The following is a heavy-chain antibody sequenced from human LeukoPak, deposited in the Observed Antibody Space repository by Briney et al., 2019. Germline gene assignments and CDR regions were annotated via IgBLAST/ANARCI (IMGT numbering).Heavy chain of an antibody. CDR1: GYTFTSYG. J-gene: IGHJ5*02. D-gene: IGHD3-10*01. CDR3: AREGHYGSGTLVLWFDP. V-gene: IGHV1-18*01. CDR2: ISAYNGNT. Sequence: GASVKVSCKASGYTFTSYGISWVRQAPGRGLEWMGWISAYNGNTNYAQKLQGRVTMTTDTSTSTAYMELRSLRSDDTAVYYCAREGHYGSGTLVLWFDPWGQGTLVTVSS.